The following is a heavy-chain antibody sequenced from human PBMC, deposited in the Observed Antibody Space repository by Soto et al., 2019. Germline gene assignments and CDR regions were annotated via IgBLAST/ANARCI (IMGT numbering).Heavy chain of an antibody. J-gene: IGHJ4*02. D-gene: IGHD2-15*01. CDR3: ARDLLAANY. V-gene: IGHV1-46*01. CDR2: INPNGGST. Sequence: QVQLVQSGAEVKKPGASVKLSCKASGYTFTSSYVHWVRQAPGQGLEWVAIINPNGGSTNYAQECQGRVTVTMDTSTSTVFMELSSLHSDDTAVYYCARDLLAANYWGQGTLVTVSS. CDR1: GYTFTSSY.